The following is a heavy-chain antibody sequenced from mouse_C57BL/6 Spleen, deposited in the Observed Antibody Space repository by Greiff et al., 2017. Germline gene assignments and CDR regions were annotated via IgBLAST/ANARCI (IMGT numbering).Heavy chain of an antibody. CDR1: GYTFSSSW. D-gene: IGHD2-3*01. J-gene: IGHJ2*02. Sequence: QVQLQQSGPELVKPGASVKISCKASGYTFSSSWMTWVKQRPGQGLEWIGRIYPGDGDTNYNGKFKGKATLTADQSSSTAYMQLSSLTSEDSAVYCCARDFWYGSYVTVDWGQGPSLTVSS. CDR2: IYPGDGDT. CDR3: ARDFWYGSYVTVD. V-gene: IGHV1-82*01.